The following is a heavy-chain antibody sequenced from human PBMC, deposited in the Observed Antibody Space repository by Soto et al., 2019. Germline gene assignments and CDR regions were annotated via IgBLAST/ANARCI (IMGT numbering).Heavy chain of an antibody. CDR2: IYYSGST. V-gene: IGHV4-39*01. CDR1: GGSISSSSYY. Sequence: SETLSLTCTVSGGSISSSSYYWGWIRQPPGKGLEWIGSIYYSGSTYYNQSLKSRVTISVDTSKNQFSLKLSSVTAADTAVYYCATTYYYDSSQFDYWGQGTLVTVS. D-gene: IGHD3-22*01. CDR3: ATTYYYDSSQFDY. J-gene: IGHJ4*02.